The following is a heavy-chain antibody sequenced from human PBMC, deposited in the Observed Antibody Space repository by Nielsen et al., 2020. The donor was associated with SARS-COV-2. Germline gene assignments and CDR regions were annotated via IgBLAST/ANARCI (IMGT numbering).Heavy chain of an antibody. CDR1: GFNFNTDG. V-gene: IGHV1-18*04. CDR3: ARERNTRLYEDRSYHPLDY. J-gene: IGHJ4*02. D-gene: IGHD3-16*02. Sequence: ASVKVSCKVSGFNFNTDGINWVRQAPGQGLEWMGWISGFTGSTKYAQNVQGRVTMSADTSARTVYMDLRSLRFDDTAVYYCARERNTRLYEDRSYHPLDYWGQGTLVTVSS. CDR2: ISGFTGST.